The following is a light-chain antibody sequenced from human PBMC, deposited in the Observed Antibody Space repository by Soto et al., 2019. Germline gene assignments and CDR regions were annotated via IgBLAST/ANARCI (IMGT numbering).Light chain of an antibody. Sequence: DIVMTQSPDSLAVSLGERATINCKSSQSVLYTSTNENYVAWYQQKPGQPPKLLMYWTSSRESGVPDRFSGSGSGTDFTLTIKSLQPEDFGVYYCQQSYIVPYTFGRGTSLDI. CDR3: QQSYIVPYT. CDR1: QSVLYTSTNENY. V-gene: IGKV4-1*01. J-gene: IGKJ2*01. CDR2: WTS.